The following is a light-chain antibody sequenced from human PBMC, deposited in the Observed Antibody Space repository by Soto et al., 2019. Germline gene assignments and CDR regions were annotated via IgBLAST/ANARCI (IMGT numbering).Light chain of an antibody. CDR3: TSYTSSSTLYV. Sequence: QSALTQPASVSGSPGQSITLSCTGTSSDVGGYNYVSWYQQHPGKAPKLMIYDVRNRASGASNRFSGSKSGNTASLTISGLQAEDEADYYCTSYTSSSTLYVFGTGTKLTVL. V-gene: IGLV2-14*01. CDR1: SSDVGGYNY. J-gene: IGLJ1*01. CDR2: DVR.